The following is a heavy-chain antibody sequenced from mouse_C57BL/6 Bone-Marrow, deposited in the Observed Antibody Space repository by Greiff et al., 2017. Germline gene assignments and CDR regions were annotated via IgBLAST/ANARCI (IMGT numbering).Heavy chain of an antibody. Sequence: SGAELVRPGASVTLSCKASGYTFTDYEMHWVKQTPVHGLEWIGCIDPETGGTAYNQKFKGKAILTADKSSSTAYMELRSLTSEDSAVYYCTRVGGYSHWYFEGWGTALTVTV. D-gene: IGHD2-3*01. V-gene: IGHV1-15*01. CDR1: GYTFTDYE. J-gene: IGHJ1*03. CDR3: TRVGGYSHWYFEG. CDR2: IDPETGGT.